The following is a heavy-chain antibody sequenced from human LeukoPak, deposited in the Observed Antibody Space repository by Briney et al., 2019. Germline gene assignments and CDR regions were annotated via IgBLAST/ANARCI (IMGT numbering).Heavy chain of an antibody. CDR3: ARVPGPGYYGRDY. D-gene: IGHD3-10*02. J-gene: IGHJ4*02. CDR2: INQSGST. V-gene: IGHV4-34*01. CDR1: GGSFSGYY. Sequence: SETLSLTCAVYGGSFSGYYWSWIRQPPGKGLEGSGEINQSGSTNYNPSLKRRVTTSVATSKNQSSLKLSSVPAADTAVYYCARVPGPGYYGRDYWGQGTLVTVSS.